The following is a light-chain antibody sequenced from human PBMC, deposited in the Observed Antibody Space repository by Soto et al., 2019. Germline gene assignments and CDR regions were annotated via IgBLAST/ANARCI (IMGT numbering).Light chain of an antibody. J-gene: IGLJ1*01. CDR3: SSYAGSIRYV. CDR1: SSDVGGYNY. CDR2: EVS. V-gene: IGLV2-8*01. Sequence: QSVLTQPPSASGSPGQSVTISCTGTSSDVGGYNYVSWYQQHPGKAPKLMIYEVSKRPSGVPDRFSGSKSGNTASLTVSGLQAEDEAEYYCSSYAGSIRYVFGTGTKVTV.